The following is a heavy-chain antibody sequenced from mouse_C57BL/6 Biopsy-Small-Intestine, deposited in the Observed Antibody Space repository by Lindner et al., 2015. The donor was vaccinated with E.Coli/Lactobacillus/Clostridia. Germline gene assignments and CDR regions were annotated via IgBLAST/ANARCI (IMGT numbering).Heavy chain of an antibody. V-gene: IGHV1-20*01. CDR3: ARVGDDGSGTTHFPFDY. D-gene: IGHD2-3*01. CDR1: DYSFRRSG. Sequence: SVKVSCKASDYSFRRSGISWVRQAPGQGLEWMGWISVYNGNTNHAQKFQGRVTMTIDTSTTTAYMELRSLRSDDTAVYYCARVGDDGSGTTHFPFDYWGQGTLVTVS. CDR2: ISVYNGNT. J-gene: IGHJ3*01.